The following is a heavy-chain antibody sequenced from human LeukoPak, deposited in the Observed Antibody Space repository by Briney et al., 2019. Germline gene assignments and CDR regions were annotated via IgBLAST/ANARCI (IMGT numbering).Heavy chain of an antibody. Sequence: ASVKVSCKASGYTFTSYGISWVRQAPGQGLEWMGWISGYNGNTNYAQQKLQGRVTMTTDTSTSTAYMELRSLRSDDTAVYYCARDLKRGYSSGRYSWGTGSSNDYWGQGTLVTVSS. V-gene: IGHV1-18*01. J-gene: IGHJ4*02. D-gene: IGHD6-19*01. CDR1: GYTFTSYG. CDR3: ARDLKRGYSSGRYSWGTGSSNDY. CDR2: ISGYNGNT.